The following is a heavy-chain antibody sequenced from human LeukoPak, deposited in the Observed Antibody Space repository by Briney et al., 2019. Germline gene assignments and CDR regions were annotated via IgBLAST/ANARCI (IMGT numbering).Heavy chain of an antibody. D-gene: IGHD6-13*01. CDR2: ISSSSSYI. CDR1: GFTFSSYS. J-gene: IGHJ6*02. Sequence: GGSLRLSCAASGFTFSSYSMNWVRQAPGKGLEWVSSISSSSSYIYYADSVKGRFTISRDNAKNSLCLQMNSLRAEDTAVYYCARFIAAAAYGMDVWGQGTTVTVSS. V-gene: IGHV3-21*01. CDR3: ARFIAAAAYGMDV.